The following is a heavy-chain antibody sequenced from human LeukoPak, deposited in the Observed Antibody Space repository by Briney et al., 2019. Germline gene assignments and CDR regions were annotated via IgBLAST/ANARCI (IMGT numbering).Heavy chain of an antibody. Sequence: PGGSLRLSCAASGFTFSSYGMHWVRQAPGKGLEWVAFIRYDGSNKYYADSVKGRFTISRDNSKNTLYLQMNSLRAEDTAVYYCAKDMEPRVNVANFDYWGQGTLVTVSS. CDR1: GFTFSSYG. D-gene: IGHD1-26*01. V-gene: IGHV3-30*02. J-gene: IGHJ4*02. CDR2: IRYDGSNK. CDR3: AKDMEPRVNVANFDY.